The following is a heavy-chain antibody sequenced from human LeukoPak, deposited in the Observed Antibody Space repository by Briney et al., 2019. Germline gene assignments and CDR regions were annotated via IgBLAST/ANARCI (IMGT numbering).Heavy chain of an antibody. V-gene: IGHV3-48*01. D-gene: IGHD6-13*01. CDR3: ARGGYGYSSSSGDY. J-gene: IGHJ4*02. CDR2: ISSGSSTI. Sequence: GGSLRLSCAASGFTFSSYSMDWVRQAPEKGLEWVSSISSGSSTIYYADSVKGRFTISRDNAINSLYLQMNSLRAEDTAVYYCARGGYGYSSSSGDYWGQGALVTVSS. CDR1: GFTFSSYS.